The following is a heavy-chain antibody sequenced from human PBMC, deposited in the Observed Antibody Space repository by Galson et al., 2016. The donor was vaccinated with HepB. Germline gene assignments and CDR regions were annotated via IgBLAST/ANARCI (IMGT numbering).Heavy chain of an antibody. Sequence: EPLSLTCTVSGGSVNMNYWSWNRQSPTRGLEWLGFIYYSGITNFNPSLKSRLAMSIDASKNQFSLNLTSVTAADTAVYYCARGGTKVDYWGQGILVTVSS. CDR3: ARGGTKVDY. D-gene: IGHD3-16*01. CDR1: GGSVNMNY. V-gene: IGHV4-59*02. J-gene: IGHJ4*02. CDR2: IYYSGIT.